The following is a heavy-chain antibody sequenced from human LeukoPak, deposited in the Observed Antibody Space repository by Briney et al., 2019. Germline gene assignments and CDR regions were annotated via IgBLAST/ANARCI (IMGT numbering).Heavy chain of an antibody. J-gene: IGHJ6*03. CDR3: ARDRGYSFRSDYYYYMDV. CDR2: IYTSGST. Sequence: SETLSLTCTVSGGSISSGSYYWSWIRQPAGKGLEWIGRIYTSGSTNYNPSLKSRVTISVDTSKNQFSLKLSSVTAADTAVYYCARDRGYSFRSDYYYYMDVWGKGTTVTVSS. CDR1: GGSISSGSYY. D-gene: IGHD5-18*01. V-gene: IGHV4-61*02.